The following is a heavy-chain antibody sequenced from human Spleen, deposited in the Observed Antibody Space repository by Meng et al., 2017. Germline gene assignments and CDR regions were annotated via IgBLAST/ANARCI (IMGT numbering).Heavy chain of an antibody. CDR2: ITGSGLFI. Sequence: EVQLVESGGGVVKPGGSLRLSCEGCGFTFKNYALNWVRQAPGKGLEWVLSITGSGLFIHYEESVQGRFTISRDNANTSLHLQMNSLRAEDTGVYFCARTRLLAAAESKPFDSWGHGALVTVSS. J-gene: IGHJ5*01. V-gene: IGHV3-21*01. CDR3: ARTRLLAAAESKPFDS. CDR1: GFTFKNYA. D-gene: IGHD6-13*01.